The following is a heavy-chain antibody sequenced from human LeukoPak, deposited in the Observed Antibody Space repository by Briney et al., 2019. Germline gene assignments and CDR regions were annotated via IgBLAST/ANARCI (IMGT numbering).Heavy chain of an antibody. Sequence: ASVKVSRKASGYTFTSYGISWVRQAPGQGLEWMGWISAYNGNTNYAQKLQGRVTMTTDTSTSTAYMELRSLRSGDTAVYYCARDPYYDSSGYTYFDYWGQGTLVTVSS. V-gene: IGHV1-18*01. CDR2: ISAYNGNT. D-gene: IGHD3-22*01. J-gene: IGHJ4*02. CDR3: ARDPYYDSSGYTYFDY. CDR1: GYTFTSYG.